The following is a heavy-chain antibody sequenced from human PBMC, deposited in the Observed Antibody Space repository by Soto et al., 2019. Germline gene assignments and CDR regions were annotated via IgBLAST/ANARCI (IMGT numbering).Heavy chain of an antibody. J-gene: IGHJ6*03. D-gene: IGHD4-17*01. Sequence: QVQLQESGPGLVKPSETLSLTCSVSGGSISSYYWTWIRQPPGKRLEWIGYIYYSGSTNYNPSLKRRGTISVDTSKNQFSLKLNSVTAADTAVYYCAREVKYGDYYYYYMDVWGKGTTVTVSS. CDR3: AREVKYGDYYYYYMDV. CDR2: IYYSGST. CDR1: GGSISSYY. V-gene: IGHV4-59*01.